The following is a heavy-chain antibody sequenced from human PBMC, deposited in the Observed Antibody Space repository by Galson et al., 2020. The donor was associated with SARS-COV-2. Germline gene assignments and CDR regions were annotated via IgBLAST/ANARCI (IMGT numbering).Heavy chain of an antibody. CDR1: GGSFSGYA. J-gene: IGHJ4*02. CDR3: ARGAPGY. Sequence: SETLSLTCAVSGGSFSGYAWTWIRQYPGKGLEWIGQINDSGNTKYNPSLSSRVTISRDTSKNQFSLKLDSVTAADTAVYYCARGAPGYWGQGTLVTVSS. V-gene: IGHV4-34*01. CDR2: INDSGNT.